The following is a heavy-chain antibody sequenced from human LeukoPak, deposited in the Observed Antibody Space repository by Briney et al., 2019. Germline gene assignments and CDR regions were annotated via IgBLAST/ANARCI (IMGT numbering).Heavy chain of an antibody. CDR1: GYTLTSYY. Sequence: SVNVSSQASGYTLTSYYMHWVRQAPGPGLEWMGIINTSGGSTSYAQKFQGRVTMTRDTSTSTVYMELSSLRSEDTAVYYCAVVPAAVGDWFDPWGQGTLVTVSS. CDR3: AVVPAAVGDWFDP. CDR2: INTSGGST. J-gene: IGHJ5*02. D-gene: IGHD2-2*01. V-gene: IGHV1-46*01.